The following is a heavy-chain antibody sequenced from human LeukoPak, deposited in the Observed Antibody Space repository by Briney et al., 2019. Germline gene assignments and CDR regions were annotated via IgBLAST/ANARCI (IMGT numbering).Heavy chain of an antibody. J-gene: IGHJ4*02. CDR1: GFTFSSYT. CDR2: ISGSSRHK. V-gene: IGHV3-21*01. D-gene: IGHD6-13*01. Sequence: GGSLRLSCAASGFTFSSYTMNWVRQAPGKGLEWVSSISGSSRHKYYADSVKGRFTISRDNAKNSLYLQMNSLRAEDTAVYYCARTANFAAGYYIYYWGQATLVTASS. CDR3: ARTANFAAGYYIYY.